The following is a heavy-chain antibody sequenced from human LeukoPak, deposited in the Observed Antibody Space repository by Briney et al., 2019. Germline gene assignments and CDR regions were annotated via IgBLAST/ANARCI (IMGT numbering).Heavy chain of an antibody. Sequence: PGGSLRLSCAASGFTFSSYSMNWVRQAPGKGLEWVSYISSSISTIYYADSVKGRFIISRDNAKKSLYLHMNSLRDEDTAVYYCARDGGYCSSTNCHLDYWGQGTLVTVSS. V-gene: IGHV3-48*02. D-gene: IGHD2-2*01. CDR2: ISSSISTI. J-gene: IGHJ4*02. CDR3: ARDGGYCSSTNCHLDY. CDR1: GFTFSSYS.